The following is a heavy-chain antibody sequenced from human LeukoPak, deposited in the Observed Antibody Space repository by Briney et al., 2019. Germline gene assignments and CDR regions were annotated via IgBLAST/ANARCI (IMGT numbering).Heavy chain of an antibody. V-gene: IGHV4-59*01. J-gene: IGHJ4*02. CDR1: GGSISYYY. Sequence: SETLSLTCTVSGGSISYYYWGWIRQPPGKGLEWIGYIYYSGNTDDNPSLESRVTMSVDTSRNQFSLRLTSVTAADTAVYYCARAGPRRDGYNVDYWGQGTLVTVSS. CDR3: ARAGPRRDGYNVDY. D-gene: IGHD5-24*01. CDR2: IYYSGNT.